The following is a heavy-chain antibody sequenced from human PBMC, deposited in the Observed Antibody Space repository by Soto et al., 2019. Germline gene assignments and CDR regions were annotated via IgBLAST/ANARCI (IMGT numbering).Heavy chain of an antibody. CDR2: IDNGGTNT. CDR3: ARRSRPIEY. J-gene: IGHJ4*02. V-gene: IGHV3-74*01. CDR1: GYNFGGFW. D-gene: IGHD6-25*01. Sequence: GGSLRLSCAGSGYNFGGFWMHWVRQAPGKGLVWVSRIDNGGTNTVYADAVKGRFTISRDNAKNSLYLQMDFLRHEDTAVYYCARRSRPIEYWGRGTLVTVSS.